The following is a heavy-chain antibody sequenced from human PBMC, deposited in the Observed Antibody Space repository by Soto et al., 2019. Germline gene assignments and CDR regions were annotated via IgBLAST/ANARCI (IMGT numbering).Heavy chain of an antibody. V-gene: IGHV1-18*04. CDR2: ISAYNGNT. D-gene: IGHD2-2*03. J-gene: IGHJ6*02. CDR1: GYTFSSYG. Sequence: ASVKVSCKASGYTFSSYGLSWVRQAPGQGLEWMGWISAYNGNTIYAQRFQGRATMTTDTSTSTADMELRSLRSDDTAVYYCARDGYCSSTSCSRPFYGMDVWGQGTTVTVSS. CDR3: ARDGYCSSTSCSRPFYGMDV.